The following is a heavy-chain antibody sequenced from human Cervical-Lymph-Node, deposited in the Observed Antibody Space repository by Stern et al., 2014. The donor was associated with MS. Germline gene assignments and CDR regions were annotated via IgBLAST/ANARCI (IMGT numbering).Heavy chain of an antibody. CDR1: GGSISSGGYY. D-gene: IGHD4-17*01. CDR2: IYYSGST. V-gene: IGHV4-31*03. Sequence: QVQLQESGPGLVKPSQTLSLTCTVSGGSISSGGYYWSWIRQHPGKGLEWIGYIYYSGSTYYNPSLKSRVTISVDTSKNQFSLKLSSVTAADTAVYYCARGDGDYGLYYYYGMDVWGQGTTVTVSS. CDR3: ARGDGDYGLYYYYGMDV. J-gene: IGHJ6*02.